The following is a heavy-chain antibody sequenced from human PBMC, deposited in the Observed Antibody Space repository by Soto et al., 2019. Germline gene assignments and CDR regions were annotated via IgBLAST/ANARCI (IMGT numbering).Heavy chain of an antibody. D-gene: IGHD1-7*01. J-gene: IGHJ3*02. CDR3: VRRARTATTNWGAFDI. CDR1: GFTFSNYV. Sequence: EVQLLESGGGLVQPGGSLRLSCAASGFTFSNYVMNLVRQAPGKGLEWVSTISYSADKTFYADSVKGRFTISRDNSRDTLFLQMNSLRADHAAVYYCVRRARTATTNWGAFDIWGQGTMVTVSS. CDR2: ISYSADKT. V-gene: IGHV3-23*01.